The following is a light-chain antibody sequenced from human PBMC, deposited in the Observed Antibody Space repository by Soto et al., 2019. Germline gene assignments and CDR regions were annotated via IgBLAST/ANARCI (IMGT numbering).Light chain of an antibody. Sequence: DIVMTQSPDSLAVSLGERATINCKSSQSVLYSSNNKNYLAWYQQKPGQPPKLLIYWASTRESGVPDRFSGSGSGTDFTLTINSLQAEEVAVYYCQQYYSTSYTLGEGTKLEIK. CDR3: QQYYSTSYT. J-gene: IGKJ2*01. V-gene: IGKV4-1*01. CDR1: QSVLYSSNNKNY. CDR2: WAS.